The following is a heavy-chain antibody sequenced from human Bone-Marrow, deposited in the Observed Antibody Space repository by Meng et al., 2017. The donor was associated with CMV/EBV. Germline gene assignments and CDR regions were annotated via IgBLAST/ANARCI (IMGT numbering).Heavy chain of an antibody. CDR3: AARAPRITIFGVVIEGWLDP. CDR1: GFTFSSYA. J-gene: IGHJ5*02. Sequence: GESLKISCAASGFTFSSYAMSWVRQAPGKGLEWVSAISGSGGSTYYADSVKGRFTISRDNSKNTLYLQMNSLRAEDTAVYYCAARAPRITIFGVVIEGWLDPWGQGTLVTVSS. V-gene: IGHV3-23*01. CDR2: ISGSGGST. D-gene: IGHD3-3*01.